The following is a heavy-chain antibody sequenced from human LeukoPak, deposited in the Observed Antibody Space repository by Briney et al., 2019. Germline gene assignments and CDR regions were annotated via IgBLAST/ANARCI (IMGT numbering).Heavy chain of an antibody. V-gene: IGHV4-39*07. CDR1: GGSISSSSYY. CDR2: IYYSGST. J-gene: IGHJ5*02. Sequence: ASETLSLTCTVSGGSISSSSYYWGWIRQPPGKGLEWIGSIYYSGSTYYNPSLKSRVTISVDTSKNQFSLKLSSVTAADTAVYYCASEDYYGSSGYLRGDPWGQGTLVTVSS. CDR3: ASEDYYGSSGYLRGDP. D-gene: IGHD3-22*01.